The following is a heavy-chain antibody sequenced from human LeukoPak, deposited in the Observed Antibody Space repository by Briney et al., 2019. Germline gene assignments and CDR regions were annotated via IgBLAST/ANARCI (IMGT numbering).Heavy chain of an antibody. Sequence: PGGSLRLSCAASGFTFSSYGMHWVRQAPGKGLEWVAVILNDGSQEKYADSVKGRFTISRDNSKNTLFLQMNSLRAEDTAVYYCARDDALGDNTLDIWGQGTMVIVS. V-gene: IGHV3-33*01. CDR1: GFTFSSYG. J-gene: IGHJ3*02. CDR2: ILNDGSQE. D-gene: IGHD3-16*01. CDR3: ARDDALGDNTLDI.